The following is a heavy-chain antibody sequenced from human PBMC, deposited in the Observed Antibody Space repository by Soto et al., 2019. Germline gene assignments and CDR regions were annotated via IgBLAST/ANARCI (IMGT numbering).Heavy chain of an antibody. V-gene: IGHV3-30-3*01. D-gene: IGHD3-3*01. CDR2: ISYDGSNK. Sequence: GGSLRLSCAASGFTFSSYAMHWVRQAPGKGLEWVAVISYDGSNKYYADSVKGRFTISRDNSKNTLYLQMNSLRAEDRVGYYCASVCRITIFGVVIADAFEIWGQGTMVTVSS. CDR1: GFTFSSYA. J-gene: IGHJ3*02. CDR3: ASVCRITIFGVVIADAFEI.